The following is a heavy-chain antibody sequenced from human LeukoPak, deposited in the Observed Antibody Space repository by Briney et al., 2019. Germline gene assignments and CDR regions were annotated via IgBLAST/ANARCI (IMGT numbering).Heavy chain of an antibody. CDR2: LTSGGSST. Sequence: GGSLRLSCAASGFTFRSYAMSWVRQAPGKGLEWVSALTSGGSSTYYADSVKGRFTISRDNPKNTLSLQMNSLRAEDTAVYYCAKILSGGGYFEDWGQGTLVTVSS. CDR3: AKILSGGGYFED. CDR1: GFTFRSYA. J-gene: IGHJ4*02. V-gene: IGHV3-23*01. D-gene: IGHD1-14*01.